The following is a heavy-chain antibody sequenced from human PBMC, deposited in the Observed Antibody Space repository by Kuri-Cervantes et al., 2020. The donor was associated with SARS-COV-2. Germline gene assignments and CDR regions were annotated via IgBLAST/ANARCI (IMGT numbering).Heavy chain of an antibody. CDR3: ATGHNWNYVSGVMDV. Sequence: ASVNVSCKGSGYTLTELSMHWVRQAPGKGLEWMGGFDPEDGETIYAHEFQGRVTMTEDTSTDTAYMELSSLRSEDTAVYYCATGHNWNYVSGVMDVWGQGTTVPVSS. CDR2: FDPEDGET. V-gene: IGHV1-24*01. CDR1: GYTLTELS. J-gene: IGHJ6*02. D-gene: IGHD1-7*01.